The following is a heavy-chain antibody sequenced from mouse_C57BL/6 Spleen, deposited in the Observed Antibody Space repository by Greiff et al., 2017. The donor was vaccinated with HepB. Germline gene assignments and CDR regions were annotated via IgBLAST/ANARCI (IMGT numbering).Heavy chain of an antibody. CDR1: GFTFSSYA. Sequence: EVHLVESGGGLVKPGGSLKLSCAASGFTFSSYAMSWVRQTPEKRLEWVATISDGGSYTYYPDNVKGRFTISRDNAKNNLYLQMSHLKSEDTAMYYCAREEMDYYGSSWFAYWGQGTLVTVSA. V-gene: IGHV5-4*01. CDR3: AREEMDYYGSSWFAY. J-gene: IGHJ3*01. D-gene: IGHD1-1*01. CDR2: ISDGGSYT.